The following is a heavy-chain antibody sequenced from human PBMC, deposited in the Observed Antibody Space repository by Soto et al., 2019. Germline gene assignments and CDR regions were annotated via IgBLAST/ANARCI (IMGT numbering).Heavy chain of an antibody. J-gene: IGHJ6*02. Sequence: GGSLRLSCAASGFTFSSYAMSWVRQAPGKVLEWVSAISGSGGSTYYADSVKGRFTISRDNSKNTLYLQMNSLRAEDTAVYYCAKDFELRFLEWSYWAPTYYGMDVWGQGTTVNVSS. D-gene: IGHD3-3*01. CDR2: ISGSGGST. CDR1: GFTFSSYA. CDR3: AKDFELRFLEWSYWAPTYYGMDV. V-gene: IGHV3-23*01.